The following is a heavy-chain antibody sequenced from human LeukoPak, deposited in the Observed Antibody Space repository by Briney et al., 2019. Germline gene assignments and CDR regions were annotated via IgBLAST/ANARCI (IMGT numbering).Heavy chain of an antibody. V-gene: IGHV3-9*01. D-gene: IGHD6-13*01. CDR2: ISWNSGSI. CDR3: AKESSSLYRWFDP. Sequence: GISWNSGSIGYADSVKGRFTISRDNANNSLYLQMNSLRAEDTALYYCAKESSSLYRWFDPWGQGTLVTGSS. J-gene: IGHJ5*02.